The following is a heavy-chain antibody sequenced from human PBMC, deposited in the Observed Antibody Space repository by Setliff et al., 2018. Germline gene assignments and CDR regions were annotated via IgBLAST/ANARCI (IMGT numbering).Heavy chain of an antibody. Sequence: SETLSLTCAVSGGSISSSNWWSWVRQPPGKGLEWIGEINHSGSTNYNPSLKSRVTISVDTSKNQFSLKLSSVTAADTAVYYCARDSSSSWYRSGNGEPDAFDIWGQGTMVTVS. D-gene: IGHD6-13*01. J-gene: IGHJ3*02. CDR2: INHSGST. V-gene: IGHV4-4*02. CDR1: GGSISSSNW. CDR3: ARDSSSSWYRSGNGEPDAFDI.